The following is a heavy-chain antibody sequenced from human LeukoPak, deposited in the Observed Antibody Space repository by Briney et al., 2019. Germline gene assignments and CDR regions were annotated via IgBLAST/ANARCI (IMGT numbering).Heavy chain of an antibody. CDR2: ISAYNGNT. CDR1: GYTFTGYY. Sequence: ASVKVSCKASGYTFTGYYMHWVRQAPGQGLEWMGWISAYNGNTNYAQKLQGRVTMTTDTSTSTAYMELRSLRSDDTAVYYCARDTRGYSYGTPGDYWGQGTLVTVSS. CDR3: ARDTRGYSYGTPGDY. J-gene: IGHJ4*02. V-gene: IGHV1-18*04. D-gene: IGHD5-18*01.